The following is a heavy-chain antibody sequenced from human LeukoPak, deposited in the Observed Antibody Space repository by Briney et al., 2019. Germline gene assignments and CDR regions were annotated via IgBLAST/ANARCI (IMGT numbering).Heavy chain of an antibody. D-gene: IGHD2-21*02. J-gene: IGHJ4*02. CDR2: MNPNSGNT. CDR3: ARGVVVTGVDY. Sequence: GASVKVSCKASGYTFTSYDINWVRQATGLGLEWMGWMNPNSGNTGYAQKFQGRVTITRNTSISTAYMELSSLRSEDTAVYYCARGVVVTGVDYWGQGTLVTVSS. V-gene: IGHV1-8*01. CDR1: GYTFTSYD.